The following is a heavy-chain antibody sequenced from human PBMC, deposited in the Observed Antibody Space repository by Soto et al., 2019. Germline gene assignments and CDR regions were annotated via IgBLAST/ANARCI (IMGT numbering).Heavy chain of an antibody. CDR3: ARTPTVTTTWEDYYYGMDV. J-gene: IGHJ6*02. V-gene: IGHV1-58*01. CDR2: IVVGSGKA. CDR1: GFTFITST. D-gene: IGHD4-17*01. Sequence: SVKVACKASGFTFITSTLQWVRQARGQPLEWIGWIVVGSGKANYAQKFQDGVTITGDKSTSTAYMELSSLRSEDTAVYYCARTPTVTTTWEDYYYGMDVWGQGTTVTVSS.